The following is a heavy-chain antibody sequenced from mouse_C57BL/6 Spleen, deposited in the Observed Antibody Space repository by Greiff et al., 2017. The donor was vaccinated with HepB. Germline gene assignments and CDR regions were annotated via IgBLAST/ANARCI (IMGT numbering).Heavy chain of an antibody. V-gene: IGHV1-53*01. D-gene: IGHD4-1*02. CDR3: ARTSPVLNWPYAMDY. CDR2: INPSNGGT. Sequence: QVQLQQSGTELVKPGASVKLSCKASGYTFTSYWMHWVKQRPGQGLEWIGNINPSNGGTNYNEKFKSKATLTVDKSSSTAYMQLSSLTSEDSAVYYCARTSPVLNWPYAMDYWGQGTSVTVSS. CDR1: GYTFTSYW. J-gene: IGHJ4*01.